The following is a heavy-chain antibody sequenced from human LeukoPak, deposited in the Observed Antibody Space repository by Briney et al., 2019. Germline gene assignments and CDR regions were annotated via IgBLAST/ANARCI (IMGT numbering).Heavy chain of an antibody. CDR2: VSPGGYT. CDR3: ARIRCGHGHHMCYNH. Sequence: SETLSLTCAVSGVSISDYYWSWIRQCPGKGLEWIGEVSPGGYTNYNPSLKSRVIISEDPSESHLSLRLRSVTAADTAMYSCARIRCGHGHHMCYNHWAQGTLVTVSS. J-gene: IGHJ5*02. V-gene: IGHV4-34*01. D-gene: IGHD2-21*01. CDR1: GVSISDYY.